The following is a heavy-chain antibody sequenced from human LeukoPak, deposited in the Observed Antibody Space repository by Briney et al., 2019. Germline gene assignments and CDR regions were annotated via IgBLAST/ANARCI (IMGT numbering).Heavy chain of an antibody. CDR3: ARLSQWLGSWFDP. CDR2: INHSGST. J-gene: IGHJ5*02. V-gene: IGHV4-34*01. Sequence: PSETLSLTCAVYGGSFSGYYWSWIRQPPGKGLEWIGEINHSGSTNYNPSPKSRVTISVDTSKNQFSLKLSSVTAADTAVYYCARLSQWLGSWFDPWGQGTLVTVSS. CDR1: GGSFSGYY. D-gene: IGHD6-19*01.